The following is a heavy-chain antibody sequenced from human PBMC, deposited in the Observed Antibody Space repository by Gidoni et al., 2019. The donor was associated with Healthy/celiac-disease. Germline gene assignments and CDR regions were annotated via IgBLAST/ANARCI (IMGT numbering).Heavy chain of an antibody. D-gene: IGHD3-3*01. J-gene: IGHJ5*02. CDR1: GGPLSSSSYY. CDR3: ARTHDYDFWSGGMAWFDP. CDR2: IYYSGST. V-gene: IGHV4-39*01. Sequence: QLQLQESGPGLVKPSETLSLTCTFSGGPLSSSSYYWGWIRQPPGKGLEWIGSIYYSGSTYYNPSLKSRVTISVDTSKNQFSLKLSSVTAADTAVYYCARTHDYDFWSGGMAWFDPWGQGTLVTVSS.